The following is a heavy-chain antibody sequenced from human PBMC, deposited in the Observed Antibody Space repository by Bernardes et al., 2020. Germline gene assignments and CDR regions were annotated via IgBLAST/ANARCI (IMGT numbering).Heavy chain of an antibody. D-gene: IGHD2-15*01. CDR2: ISGSGGST. V-gene: IGHV3-23*01. J-gene: IGHJ4*02. CDR3: AKDRCSGGSCYSGRGDY. Sequence: GGSLRLSCAASGFTFSSYAMSWVRQAPGKGLEWVSAISGSGGSTYYADSVKGRFTISRDNSKNTLYLQMNSLRAEDTAVYYCAKDRCSGGSCYSGRGDYWCQGTLVTVSS. CDR1: GFTFSSYA.